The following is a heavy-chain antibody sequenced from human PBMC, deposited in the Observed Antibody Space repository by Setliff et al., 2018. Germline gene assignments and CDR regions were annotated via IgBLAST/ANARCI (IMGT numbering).Heavy chain of an antibody. D-gene: IGHD4-17*01. J-gene: IGHJ4*02. V-gene: IGHV3-7*01. CDR2: IKQDGSEK. Sequence: GSLRFSCAVSGFTFSNFWMSWVRQAPGKGLEWVANIKQDGSEKYYVDSVKGRFTISRDNAKSSLFLEMDSLRADDTAFYYCVRRHYGSSYDCWGQGTLVTVSS. CDR1: GFTFSNFW. CDR3: VRRHYGSSYDC.